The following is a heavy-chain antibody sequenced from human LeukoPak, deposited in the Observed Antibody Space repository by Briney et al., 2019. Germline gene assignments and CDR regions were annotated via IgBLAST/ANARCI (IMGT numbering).Heavy chain of an antibody. CDR1: GFTFSSYS. J-gene: IGHJ4*02. CDR3: ARDGLTGTTLDY. D-gene: IGHD1-7*01. V-gene: IGHV3-21*01. Sequence: GGSLRLSCAASGFTFSSYSMNWVRQAPGKGLEWVSSISSSSSYIYYADSVKGRFTISRDNAKNSLYLQMNSLRAEDTAVYYCARDGLTGTTLDYWGQGTLVTVSS. CDR2: ISSSSSYI.